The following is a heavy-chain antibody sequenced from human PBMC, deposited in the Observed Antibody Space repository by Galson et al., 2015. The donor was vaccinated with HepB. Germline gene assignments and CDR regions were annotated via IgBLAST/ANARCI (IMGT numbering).Heavy chain of an antibody. CDR2: IYPDDSDT. CDR3: ARLWGYSGYDWVASSGVHFDY. D-gene: IGHD5-12*01. CDR1: GYNFANYW. J-gene: IGHJ4*02. Sequence: QSGAEVKKPGESLKISCKGSGYNFANYWIGWVRQMPGKGLEWMGIIYPDDSDTRYSPSFQGQVTFSADKSISTAYLQWSSLKASDTAMYYCARLWGYSGYDWVASSGVHFDYWGQGTLLTVSS. V-gene: IGHV5-51*03.